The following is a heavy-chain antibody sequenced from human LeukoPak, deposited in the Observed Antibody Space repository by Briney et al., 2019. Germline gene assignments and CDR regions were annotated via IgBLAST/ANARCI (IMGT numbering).Heavy chain of an antibody. Sequence: SVKVSFKASGFTFTSSDVQWVRQARGQRPEWIGRIVVGSGDTNYAQNFHERVTITRDMSTSTAYMDMSSLTSEDTAVYFCAEDLGGQDYWGQGTLVTVSS. J-gene: IGHJ4*02. CDR1: GFTFTSSD. CDR3: AEDLGGQDY. D-gene: IGHD4-23*01. V-gene: IGHV1-58*01. CDR2: IVVGSGDT.